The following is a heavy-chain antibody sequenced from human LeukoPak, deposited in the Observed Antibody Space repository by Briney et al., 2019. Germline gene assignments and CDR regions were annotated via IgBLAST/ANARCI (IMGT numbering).Heavy chain of an antibody. J-gene: IGHJ4*02. V-gene: IGHV4-31*03. CDR1: GGSISSGGYY. Sequence: SETLSLTCTVSGGSISSGGYYWSWIRQHPGKGLEWIGYIYYSGSTYYNPSLKSRVTISVDTSKNQFSLKLSSVTAADTAVYYCARRSSGWHFDYWGQGTLVTVSS. CDR2: IYYSGST. D-gene: IGHD6-19*01. CDR3: ARRSSGWHFDY.